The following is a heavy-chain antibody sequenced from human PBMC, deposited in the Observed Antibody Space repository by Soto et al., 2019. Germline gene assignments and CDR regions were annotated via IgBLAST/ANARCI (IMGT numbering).Heavy chain of an antibody. CDR3: AKRQGIGAAAKNFDF. J-gene: IGHJ4*02. CDR1: GFTFTNHA. CDR2: ISASGGLI. V-gene: IGHV3-23*01. Sequence: GGSLRLSCAASGFTFTNHAMSWVRQAPGKGLEWVSGISASGGLIYYADSVKGRFNMSRDNSKNTLYLQMNSLRAEDTAVYFCAKRQGIGAAAKNFDFWGQGTLVTLSS. D-gene: IGHD6-13*01.